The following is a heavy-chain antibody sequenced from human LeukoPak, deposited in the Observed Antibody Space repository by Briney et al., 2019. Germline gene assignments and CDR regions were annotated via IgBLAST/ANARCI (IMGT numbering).Heavy chain of an antibody. CDR1: GFSFSDYG. CDR3: ASKSEAFDY. J-gene: IGHJ4*02. V-gene: IGHV3-30*02. Sequence: GGSLRLSCAASGFSFSDYGMHWVRQAPGKGLEWVAFIWFDGTSKYYADSVKGRFTISRDNSKNTLYLQMNSLRAEGTAVYYCASKSEAFDYWGQGTLVTVSS. CDR2: IWFDGTSK.